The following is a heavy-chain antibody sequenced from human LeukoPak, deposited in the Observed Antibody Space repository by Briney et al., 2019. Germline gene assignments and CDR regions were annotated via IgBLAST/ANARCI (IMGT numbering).Heavy chain of an antibody. D-gene: IGHD3-10*01. J-gene: IGHJ5*02. Sequence: ASLRVSCKASGYTFTGYYMHWVRQAPGQGLEWMGWINPNIGGTNYAQKFQGRVTMTRDTSISTAYMELSRLRSDDTAVYYCARGSGSYLDNWFDPWGQGTLVTVSS. CDR1: GYTFTGYY. CDR2: INPNIGGT. V-gene: IGHV1-2*02. CDR3: ARGSGSYLDNWFDP.